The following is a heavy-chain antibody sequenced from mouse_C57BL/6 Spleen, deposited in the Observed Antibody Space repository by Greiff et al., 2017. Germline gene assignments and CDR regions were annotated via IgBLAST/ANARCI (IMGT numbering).Heavy chain of an antibody. CDR3: VRQGGSSPFAY. CDR1: GFSFNTYA. D-gene: IGHD1-1*01. J-gene: IGHJ3*01. Sequence: GGGLVQPKGSLKLSCAASGFSFNTYAMNWVRQAPGKGLEWVARIRSKSNNYATYYADSVKDRFTISRDDSESMLYLQMNNLKTEDTAMYYCVRQGGSSPFAYWGQGTLVTVSA. CDR2: IRSKSNNYAT. V-gene: IGHV10-1*01.